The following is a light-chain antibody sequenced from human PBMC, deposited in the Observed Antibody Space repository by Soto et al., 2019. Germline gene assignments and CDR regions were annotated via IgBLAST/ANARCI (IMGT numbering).Light chain of an antibody. CDR3: QTWGTGIEV. CDR1: SGHSSYT. CDR2: LNSDGSH. Sequence: QPVPTQSPSASASLGASVKLTCTLSSGHSSYTIAWHQQQPEKGPRYLMTLNSDGSHSKGDGIPDRFSGSSSGAERYLSISSLQSEDEADYYCQTWGTGIEVFGGGTKVTVL. J-gene: IGLJ3*02. V-gene: IGLV4-69*01.